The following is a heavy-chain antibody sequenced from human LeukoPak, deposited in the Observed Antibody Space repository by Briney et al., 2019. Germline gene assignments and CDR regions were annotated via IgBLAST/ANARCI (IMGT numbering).Heavy chain of an antibody. D-gene: IGHD2-2*01. CDR3: AKDSTVDNYFDY. V-gene: IGHV3-30*18. CDR2: ISYDGSNK. J-gene: IGHJ4*02. CDR1: GFTFSSYG. Sequence: PGGSLRLSCAASGFTFSSYGMHWVRQAPGKGLEWVAVISYDGSNKYYADSVKGRFTISRDNSKNTLYLQMNSLRAEDTAVYYCAKDSTVDNYFDYWGQGTLVTVSS.